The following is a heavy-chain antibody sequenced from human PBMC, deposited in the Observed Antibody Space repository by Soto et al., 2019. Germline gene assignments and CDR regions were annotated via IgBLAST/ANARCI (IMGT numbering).Heavy chain of an antibody. J-gene: IGHJ4*02. CDR3: AKDYGSGSYYLDVFDY. D-gene: IGHD3-10*01. V-gene: IGHV3-23*01. CDR2: ISGSGGST. Sequence: GGFLRLSCAASGFSFSSYAMSWWRQAPGKGLEWVSAISGSGGSTYYADSVKGRFTISRDNSKNTLYLQMNSLRAEDTAVYYCAKDYGSGSYYLDVFDYWGQGTLVTVSS. CDR1: GFSFSSYA.